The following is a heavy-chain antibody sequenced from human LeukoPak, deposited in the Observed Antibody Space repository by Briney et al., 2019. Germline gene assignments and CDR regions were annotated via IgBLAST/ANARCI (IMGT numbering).Heavy chain of an antibody. CDR3: ARDPRWTTTVTTPYYFDY. Sequence: PGRSLRLSCAASGFTFSSYGMHWVRQAPGKGLEWVAVISYDGSNKYYADSVKGRFTISRDNSKNTLYLQMNSLRAEDTAVYYCARDPRWTTTVTTPYYFDYWGQGTLVTVSS. CDR2: ISYDGSNK. V-gene: IGHV3-30*03. D-gene: IGHD4-17*01. CDR1: GFTFSSYG. J-gene: IGHJ4*02.